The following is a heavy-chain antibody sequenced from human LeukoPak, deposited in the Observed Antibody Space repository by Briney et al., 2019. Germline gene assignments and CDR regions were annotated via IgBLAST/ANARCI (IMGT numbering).Heavy chain of an antibody. Sequence: SETLSLTCAVYGGSFSGYYWSWIRQPPGKGLEWIGEINHSGSTNYNPSLKSRVTISVDTSKNQFSLKLSSVTAADTAVYYCARDGGGTVTRNLDYWGQGTLVTVSS. D-gene: IGHD4-17*01. CDR1: GGSFSGYY. V-gene: IGHV4-34*01. CDR2: INHSGST. J-gene: IGHJ4*02. CDR3: ARDGGGTVTRNLDY.